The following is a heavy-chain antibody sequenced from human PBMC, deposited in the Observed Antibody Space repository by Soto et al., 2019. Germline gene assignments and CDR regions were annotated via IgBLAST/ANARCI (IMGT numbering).Heavy chain of an antibody. CDR3: AKDRGYSSSWGDY. CDR2: ISGSGGST. Sequence: EVQLLESGGGLVQPGGSLRLSCAASGFTFSSYAMSWVRQAPGKGLEWVSAISGSGGSTYYADSVKGRFTISRDNSKNTLYRQMNSLRAEDTAVYYCAKDRGYSSSWGDYWGQGTLVTVSS. D-gene: IGHD6-13*01. CDR1: GFTFSSYA. J-gene: IGHJ4*02. V-gene: IGHV3-23*01.